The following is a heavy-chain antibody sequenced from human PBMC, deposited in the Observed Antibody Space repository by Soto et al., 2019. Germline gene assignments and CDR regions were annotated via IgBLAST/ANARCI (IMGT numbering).Heavy chain of an antibody. CDR3: ARDNGYYDL. V-gene: IGHV1-18*04. J-gene: IGHJ4*02. CDR1: GYTFSSYS. CDR2: ISTYSGNT. Sequence: QIQMVQSGAEVKQPGASVKISCKTSGYTFSSYSINWVRQAPGQGLVWMAWISTYSGNTHYAERVQGRVTVTLDKSARTAFMEMRGLTSDDTAVYFCARDNGYYDLWGQGTLVTVSS.